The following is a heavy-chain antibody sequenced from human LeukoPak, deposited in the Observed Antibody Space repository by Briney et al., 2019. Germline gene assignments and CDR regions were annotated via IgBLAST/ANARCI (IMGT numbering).Heavy chain of an antibody. CDR2: ISGSGGST. CDR3: AKALPVVAAKGNAFDI. J-gene: IGHJ3*02. V-gene: IGHV3-23*01. D-gene: IGHD2-15*01. Sequence: GGSLRLSCAASGFTFSSYAMSWVRQAPGKGLEWVSAISGSGGSTYYADFVKGRFTISRDNSKNTLYLQMNSLRAEDTAVYYCAKALPVVAAKGNAFDIWGQGTMVTVSS. CDR1: GFTFSSYA.